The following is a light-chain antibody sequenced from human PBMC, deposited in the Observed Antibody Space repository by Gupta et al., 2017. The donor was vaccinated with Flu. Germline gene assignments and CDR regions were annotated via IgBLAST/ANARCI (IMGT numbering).Light chain of an antibody. CDR3: QEYNRYSWT. CDR2: MAS. Sequence: DIQMTQSPSTLSASVGDRVTITCRASQSISSWLAWYQQNPGKPPKLLIYMASTLETGVPSRFAGSGSGTEFTLTISSLQPDDFATYYCQEYNRYSWTFGQGTKVEIK. CDR1: QSISSW. J-gene: IGKJ1*01. V-gene: IGKV1-5*03.